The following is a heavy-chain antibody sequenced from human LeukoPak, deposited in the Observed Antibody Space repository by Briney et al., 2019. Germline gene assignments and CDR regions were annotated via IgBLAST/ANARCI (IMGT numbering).Heavy chain of an antibody. CDR3: TTDWLTYYYDSTSVPY. J-gene: IGHJ4*02. CDR1: GFTFSTSS. D-gene: IGHD3-22*01. V-gene: IGHV3-15*01. CDR2: IKSKTDGGTT. Sequence: GGSLRLSCAASGFTFSTSSLNWVRQAPGKGLEWVGRIKSKTDGGTTDYAAPVKGRFTISRDDSKNTLYLQMNSLKTEDTAVYYCTTDWLTYYYDSTSVPYWGQGTLVTVSS.